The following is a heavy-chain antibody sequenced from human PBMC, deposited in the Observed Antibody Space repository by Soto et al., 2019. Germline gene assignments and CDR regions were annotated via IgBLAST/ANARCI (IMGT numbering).Heavy chain of an antibody. J-gene: IGHJ6*03. D-gene: IGHD4-17*01. Sequence: GGSLRLSCAASGFTLSDYWMTWVRQAPGKGLEWVANIKQDGSEKYNVDSVKGRFTMSRDNTKNSLYLQMNSLRAEDTAVYYCARHGDYVSMDVWGKGTTVTVSS. CDR3: ARHGDYVSMDV. CDR2: IKQDGSEK. V-gene: IGHV3-7*01. CDR1: GFTLSDYW.